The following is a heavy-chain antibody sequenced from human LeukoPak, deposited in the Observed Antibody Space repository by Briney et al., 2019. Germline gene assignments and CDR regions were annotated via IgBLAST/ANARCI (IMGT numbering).Heavy chain of an antibody. CDR3: AKVGYTSGWSHFDY. Sequence: GGSLRLSCAASGFTFSSYGMHWVRQAPGKGLEWVAVISYDGSNKYYADSVKGRFTISRDNSKNTLYLQMNSLRAEDTAVYYCAKVGYTSGWSHFDYWGQGTLVTVSS. CDR2: ISYDGSNK. CDR1: GFTFSSYG. D-gene: IGHD6-19*01. J-gene: IGHJ4*02. V-gene: IGHV3-30*18.